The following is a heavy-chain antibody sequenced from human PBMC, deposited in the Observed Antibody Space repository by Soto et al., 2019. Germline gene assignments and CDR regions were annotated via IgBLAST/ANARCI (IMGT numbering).Heavy chain of an antibody. CDR1: GFAFTNAW. CDR2: IKSRSDGGTT. D-gene: IGHD3-16*01. Sequence: GGSLRLSCAASGFAFTNAWMSWVRQAPGKGLEWIGRIKSRSDGGTTEYAAPVKDRFILSRDDSENTLYLEMNSLKIEDTAVYYCTTASSYANWGQGTLVTVSS. V-gene: IGHV3-15*01. CDR3: TTASSYAN. J-gene: IGHJ4*02.